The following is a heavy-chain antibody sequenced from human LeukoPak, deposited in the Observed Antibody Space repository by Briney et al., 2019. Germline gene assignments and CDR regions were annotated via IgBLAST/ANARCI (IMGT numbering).Heavy chain of an antibody. CDR2: IIPILGIA. D-gene: IGHD1-26*01. CDR1: GGTFSSYA. J-gene: IGHJ4*02. Sequence: SVKVSCKASGGTFSSYAISWVRQAPGQGLEWMGRIIPILGIANYAQKFQGRVTITADKSTSTTYMELSSLRSEDTAVYYCATSPLNPPSGSPDSSYFDYWGQGTLVTVSS. CDR3: ATSPLNPPSGSPDSSYFDY. V-gene: IGHV1-69*04.